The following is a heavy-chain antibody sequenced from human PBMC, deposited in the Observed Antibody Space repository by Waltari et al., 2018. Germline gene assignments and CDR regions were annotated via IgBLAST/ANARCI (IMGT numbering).Heavy chain of an antibody. J-gene: IGHJ4*02. D-gene: IGHD6-13*01. CDR2: IYSRGTP. V-gene: IGHV4-59*01. CDR1: GGSISSYY. Sequence: QVQLQESGPGLVKPSETLSLTCTVSGGSISSYYWSWIRQPPGKGLEWSGYIYSRGTPHHNPPLQSRGPHAGGPSQDPVPPELGPGTPADTARVYRAGGGYSSSWYSDWGQGTLVTVSS. CDR3: AGGGYSSSWYSD.